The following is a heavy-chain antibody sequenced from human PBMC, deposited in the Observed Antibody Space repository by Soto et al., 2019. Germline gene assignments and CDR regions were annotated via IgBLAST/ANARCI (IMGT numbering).Heavy chain of an antibody. V-gene: IGHV1-69*08. J-gene: IGHJ2*01. Sequence: QDQVVQSGAEVKKPGSSVKVSCKAFGGPFSSHTFSWVRQDPGQGLEWMGRIIPALGTTTYAQKFQGRVTITADEYVTTVYMELNSLRTEDTAVYYCARPDFGDYWYFDLWGRGTLVTVSS. CDR1: GGPFSSHT. CDR2: IIPALGTT. D-gene: IGHD4-17*01. CDR3: ARPDFGDYWYFDL.